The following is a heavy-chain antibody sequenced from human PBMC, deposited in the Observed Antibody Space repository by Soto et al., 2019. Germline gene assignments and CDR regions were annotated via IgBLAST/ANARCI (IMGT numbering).Heavy chain of an antibody. D-gene: IGHD6-13*01. CDR2: IYYSGST. V-gene: IGHV4-59*01. J-gene: IGHJ4*02. Sequence: PSETLSLTCTVSGGSISSYYWSWIRQPPGKGLEWIGYIYYSGSTNYNPSLKSRVTISVDTSKNQFSLKLSSVTAADTAVYYCARARAYSSSWYVTDYWGQGTLVTVS. CDR1: GGSISSYY. CDR3: ARARAYSSSWYVTDY.